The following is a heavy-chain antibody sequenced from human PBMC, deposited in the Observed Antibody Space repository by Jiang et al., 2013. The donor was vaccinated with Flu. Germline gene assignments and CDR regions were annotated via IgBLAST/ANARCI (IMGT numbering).Heavy chain of an antibody. CDR3: ASRPYGDYYYYYGMDV. J-gene: IGHJ6*02. CDR1: GGSISSYY. CDR2: IYYSGST. Sequence: GPGLVKPSETLSLTCTVSGGSISSYYWSWIRQPPGKGLEWIGYIYYSGSTNYNPSLKSRVTISVDTSKNQFSLKLSSVTAADTAVYYCASRPYGDYYYYYGMDVWGQGTTVTVSS. V-gene: IGHV4-59*01. D-gene: IGHD4-17*01.